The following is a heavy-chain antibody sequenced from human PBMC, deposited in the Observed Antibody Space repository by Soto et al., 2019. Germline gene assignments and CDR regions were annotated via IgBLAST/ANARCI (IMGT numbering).Heavy chain of an antibody. CDR3: AKVMTEYSGVAIDH. CDR2: ISYYGTNE. CDR1: GFTFSGYG. J-gene: IGHJ4*02. D-gene: IGHD6-19*01. Sequence: GGSLRLSCEASGFTFSGYGMHWVRQAPGKGLEWVAVISYYGTNEYYADSVRGRFTISRDNSKDTVYLQINSLRRDDTAMYFCAKVMTEYSGVAIDHWGQGTLVTVSS. V-gene: IGHV3-30*18.